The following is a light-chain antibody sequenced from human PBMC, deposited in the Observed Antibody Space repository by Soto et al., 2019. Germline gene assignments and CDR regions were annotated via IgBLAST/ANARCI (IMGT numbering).Light chain of an antibody. J-gene: IGKJ1*01. CDR2: HAS. CDR3: QQYDSWPRT. Sequence: EIVMTQSPASLSVSPGETATLSCRASQRVGVNLAWYQQKPGQAPRLLIYHASTRATGVPARFSGSGSGTDFTLTISSLQSGDIAFFYCQQYDSWPRTFGQGTKVEIK. V-gene: IGKV3-15*01. CDR1: QRVGVN.